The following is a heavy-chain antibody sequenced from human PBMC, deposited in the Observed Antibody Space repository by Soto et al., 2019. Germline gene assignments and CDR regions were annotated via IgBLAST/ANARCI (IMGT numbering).Heavy chain of an antibody. CDR2: ISSSSSTI. D-gene: IGHD1-26*01. J-gene: IGHJ6*02. CDR3: ARGAAMGATTDYYGMDV. Sequence: EVQLVESGGGLVQPGGSLRLSCAASGFTFSSYSMNRVRQAPGKGLEWVSYISSSSSTIYYADSVKGRFTISRDNAKNSLYLQMNSLRDEDTAVYYCARGAAMGATTDYYGMDVWGQGTTVTVSS. V-gene: IGHV3-48*02. CDR1: GFTFSSYS.